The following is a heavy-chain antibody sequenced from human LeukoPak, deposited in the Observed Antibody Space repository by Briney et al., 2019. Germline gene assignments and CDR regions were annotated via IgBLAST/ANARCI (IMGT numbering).Heavy chain of an antibody. CDR3: AREGYYGSGSPPSLYFDY. V-gene: IGHV3-30*03. CDR1: GFTFSSFG. CDR2: TSSDLNVK. J-gene: IGHJ4*02. Sequence: GGSLRLSCAASGFTFSSFGIHWVRQAPGKGLEWVAVTSSDLNVKLYADSVKGRFTISRDNSRSTLYLQMNSLRPEDTAIYYCAREGYYGSGSPPSLYFDYWGQGTLVTVSS. D-gene: IGHD3-10*01.